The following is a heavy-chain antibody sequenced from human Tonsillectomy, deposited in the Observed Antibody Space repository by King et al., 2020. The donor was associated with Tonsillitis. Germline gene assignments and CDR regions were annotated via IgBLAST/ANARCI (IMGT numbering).Heavy chain of an antibody. CDR2: MYYSGTI. Sequence: QLQESGPGVVKPSETLSLTCTVSGGSISSSDHYWDWIRQPPGKGLEWIGYMYYSGTIFYNPSLKSRITISGGTSENRFSLKLSSVTAADTAVYFCARSVSGSFDYWGQGALVTVSS. CDR3: ARSVSGSFDY. CDR1: GGSISSSDHY. J-gene: IGHJ4*02. D-gene: IGHD1-26*01. V-gene: IGHV4-39*01.